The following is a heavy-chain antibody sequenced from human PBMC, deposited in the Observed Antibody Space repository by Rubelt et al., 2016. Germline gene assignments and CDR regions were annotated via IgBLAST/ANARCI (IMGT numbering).Heavy chain of an antibody. CDR2: IYSGGST. J-gene: IGHJ4*02. D-gene: IGHD2-2*01. V-gene: IGHV3-53*01. Sequence: WVRQAPVKGLEWVSVIYSGGSTYYADSVKGRFTISRDNSKNTLYLQMNSLRAEDTAVYYCARGGGVVVVPAATYFDYWGQGTLVTVSS. CDR3: ARGGGVVVVPAATYFDY.